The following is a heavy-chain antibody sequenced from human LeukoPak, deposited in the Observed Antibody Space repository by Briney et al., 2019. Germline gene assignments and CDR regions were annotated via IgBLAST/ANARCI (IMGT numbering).Heavy chain of an antibody. Sequence: PGGSLRLSCAASGFTFSSFGMHWVRQAPGKGLEWVAVIWYDASNKYYADSVKGRFTISRNNARNSLYLQMNSLRDEDTAVYYCARGFSAFLRERYAFDFWGQGTMVTVSS. CDR2: IWYDASNK. CDR1: GFTFSSFG. V-gene: IGHV3-33*01. D-gene: IGHD3-16*01. J-gene: IGHJ3*01. CDR3: ARGFSAFLRERYAFDF.